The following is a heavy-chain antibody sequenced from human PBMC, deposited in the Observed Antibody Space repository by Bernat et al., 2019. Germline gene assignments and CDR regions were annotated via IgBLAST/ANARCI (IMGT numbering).Heavy chain of an antibody. J-gene: IGHJ4*02. CDR1: GGSISSSSYY. Sequence: QLQLQESGPGLVKPSEILSPTCTVSGGSISSSSYYWGWIRQPPGKGLEWIGSIYYSGSTYYNPSLKSRVTISVDTAKNQFSLKLSTVTAADTAVYYCARAPATMIVVDNYFDYWGQGTLVTVSS. CDR2: IYYSGST. V-gene: IGHV4-39*01. D-gene: IGHD3-22*01. CDR3: ARAPATMIVVDNYFDY.